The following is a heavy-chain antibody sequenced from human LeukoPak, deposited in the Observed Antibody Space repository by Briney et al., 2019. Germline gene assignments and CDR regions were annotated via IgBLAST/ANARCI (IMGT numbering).Heavy chain of an antibody. CDR1: RFIFSSYA. Sequence: GGSLRLSCEASRFIFSSYAMHWVRQAPGKGLEWVAVISYDGSKEYYADSVKGRFTISRDNSKNTLYLQMNSLRAEDTAVYYCTRDLHPSYYLPDYWGQGTLVTVSS. CDR3: TRDLHPSYYLPDY. CDR2: ISYDGSKE. J-gene: IGHJ4*02. D-gene: IGHD1-26*01. V-gene: IGHV3-30-3*01.